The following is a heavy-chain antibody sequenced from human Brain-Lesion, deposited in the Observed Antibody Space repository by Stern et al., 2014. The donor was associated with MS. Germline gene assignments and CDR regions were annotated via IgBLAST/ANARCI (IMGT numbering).Heavy chain of an antibody. V-gene: IGHV6-1*01. CDR1: GDSVSSNSAA. CDR3: AKGYNWFDS. J-gene: IGHJ5*01. CDR2: TYYRSKWYY. Sequence: VQLQQSGPGLMKPSQTLALTCAISGDSVSSNSAAWNWIRQSPSRGLEGLGRTYYRSKWYYQYAESVKSRITINADTSTNQFSLQLNSVTPEDTAVYLCAKGYNWFDSWGQGTVVTVS.